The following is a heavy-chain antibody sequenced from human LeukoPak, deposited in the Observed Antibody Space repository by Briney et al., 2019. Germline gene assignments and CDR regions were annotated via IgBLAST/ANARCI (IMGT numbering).Heavy chain of an antibody. CDR2: INHSGST. CDR1: GGSFSGYY. CDR3: ARGNRYCSGGSCYPIDY. D-gene: IGHD2-15*01. Sequence: PSETLSLTCAVYGGSFSGYYWSWIRQPPGKGLEWIGEINHSGSTNYNPSLKSRVTISVDTSENQFSLKLSSVTAADTAVYYCARGNRYCSGGSCYPIDYWGQGTLVTVSS. J-gene: IGHJ4*02. V-gene: IGHV4-34*01.